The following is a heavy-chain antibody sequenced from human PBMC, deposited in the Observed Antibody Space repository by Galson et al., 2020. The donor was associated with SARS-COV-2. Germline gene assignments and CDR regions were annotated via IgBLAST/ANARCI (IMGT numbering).Heavy chain of an antibody. CDR1: GYGFTNYW. J-gene: IGHJ6*02. CDR2: IYPGDSDT. CDR3: ARLGRVVVVRAAPTRYYGLDV. Sequence: GESLKISCQGSGYGFTNYWIGWVRQMSGKGLEWMGIIYPGDSDTRYSPSFQGQVTISADKSISTTYLQWSSLKAPDTAMYYCARLGRVVVVRAAPTRYYGLDVWGQWTTVTVSS. V-gene: IGHV5-51*01. D-gene: IGHD2-2*01.